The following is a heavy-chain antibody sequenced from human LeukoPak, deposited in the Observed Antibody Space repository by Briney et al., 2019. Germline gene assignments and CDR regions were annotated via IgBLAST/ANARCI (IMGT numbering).Heavy chain of an antibody. CDR1: GYTFTSYA. CDR2: INAGNGNT. J-gene: IGHJ4*02. Sequence: ASVKVSCKASGYTFTSYAMHWVRQAPGQRLEWMGWINAGNGNTKYSQKLQGRVTITRDTSASTAYMELSSLRSEDTAVYYCARGAVTTLFDYWGQGTLVTVSS. V-gene: IGHV1-3*01. CDR3: ARGAVTTLFDY. D-gene: IGHD4-11*01.